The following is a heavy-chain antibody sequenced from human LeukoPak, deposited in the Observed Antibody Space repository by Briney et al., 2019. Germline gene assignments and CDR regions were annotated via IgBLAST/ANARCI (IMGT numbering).Heavy chain of an antibody. J-gene: IGHJ4*02. CDR1: GFTVSSNY. V-gene: IGHV3-53*01. CDR2: IYGSGST. Sequence: GGSLRLSCAASGFTVSSNYMSWARQAPGKGLEWVSVIYGSGSTCYADSVKGRFTISRDNSKNTLYLQMNSLRAGDTAVYYCARETSNYAGYWGQGTLVTVSS. D-gene: IGHD4-11*01. CDR3: ARETSNYAGY.